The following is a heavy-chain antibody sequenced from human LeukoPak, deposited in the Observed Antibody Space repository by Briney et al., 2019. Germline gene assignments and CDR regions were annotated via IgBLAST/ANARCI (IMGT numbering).Heavy chain of an antibody. CDR1: GFTFSSYG. CDR2: IRYDGSNK. V-gene: IGHV3-30*02. D-gene: IGHD3-10*01. J-gene: IGHJ6*03. CDR3: ARGTYGSGSYLGYYYMDV. Sequence: GGSLRLSCAASGFTFSSYGMHWVRQAPGKGLEWVAFIRYDGSNKYYADSVKGRFTISRDNSKNTLYLQMNSLRAEDTAVYYCARGTYGSGSYLGYYYMDVWGKGTMVTISS.